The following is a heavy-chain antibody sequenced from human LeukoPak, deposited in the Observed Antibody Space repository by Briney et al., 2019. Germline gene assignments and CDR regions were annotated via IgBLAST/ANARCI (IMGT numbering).Heavy chain of an antibody. V-gene: IGHV4-59*01. D-gene: IGHD5-24*01. CDR2: IYYSGST. CDR1: GGSINSYY. Sequence: SETLSLTCTVSGGSINSYYWSWIRQPPGKGLEWIGYIYYSGSTNYNPSLKSRVTISVDTSKNQFSLKLSSVTAADTAVYYCARGGGRRDGYNYGYWGQGTLVTVSS. CDR3: ARGGGRRDGYNYGY. J-gene: IGHJ4*02.